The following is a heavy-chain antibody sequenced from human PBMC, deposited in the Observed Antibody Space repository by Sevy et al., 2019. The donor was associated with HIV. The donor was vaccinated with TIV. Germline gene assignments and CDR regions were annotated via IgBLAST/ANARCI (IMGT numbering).Heavy chain of an antibody. CDR1: GFTFTGYA. CDR2: ISGTGDST. Sequence: GGSLRLSCAVSGFTFTGYAMSWVRQAPGKGLEWLSGISGTGDSTYYADSVKGRFTISRDNSKKELNLQMNSLRAEDTAIYYCAKYTGGLPSRGYYYYGMDVWGQGTTVTVSS. J-gene: IGHJ6*02. CDR3: AKYTGGLPSRGYYYYGMDV. D-gene: IGHD3-22*01. V-gene: IGHV3-23*01.